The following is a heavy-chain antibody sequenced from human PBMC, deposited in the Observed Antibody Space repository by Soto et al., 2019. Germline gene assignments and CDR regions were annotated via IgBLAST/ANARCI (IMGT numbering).Heavy chain of an antibody. CDR1: GFIFRNYA. V-gene: IGHV3-30*04. CDR3: ARSRNSAVAESVEF. CDR2: ISREGSHK. J-gene: IGHJ1*01. Sequence: GGSLRLSCAASGFIFRNYAIHWVRQDPGKGLEGVAGISREGSHKYYLDSVKGRLTTCRENSEDKVILLLNGLRDDDSAMYYWARSRNSAVAESVEFWGEGTLVTVCS. D-gene: IGHD1-26*01.